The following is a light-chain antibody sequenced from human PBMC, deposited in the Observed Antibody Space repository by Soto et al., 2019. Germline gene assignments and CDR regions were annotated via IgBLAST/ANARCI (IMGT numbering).Light chain of an antibody. Sequence: QSALTQPASVSGSPGQSITISCTGTSSDVGSYKLVSWYQQHPGKAPKLIIYEGSKRPSGVSNRFSGSKSGNTASLTISGLQAEDEADYYCCSYAGRSAYWVFGGRTKLTVL. CDR2: EGS. CDR3: CSYAGRSAYWV. V-gene: IGLV2-23*01. CDR1: SSDVGSYKL. J-gene: IGLJ3*02.